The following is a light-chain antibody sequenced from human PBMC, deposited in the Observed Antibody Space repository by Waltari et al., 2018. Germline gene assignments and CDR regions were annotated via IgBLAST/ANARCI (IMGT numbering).Light chain of an antibody. CDR1: STDVGGYNR. J-gene: IGLJ1*01. V-gene: IGLV2-14*01. CDR2: EVN. CDR3: CSYTSGTTRYV. Sequence: QSALTQTASVSGSPGQSITISCTGTSTDVGGYNRVSWYQQYPGKAPKLMIYEVNNRPSGVSNRFSGSKSGNTASLTISGLQAEDEADYYCCSYTSGTTRYVFGTGTGVTV.